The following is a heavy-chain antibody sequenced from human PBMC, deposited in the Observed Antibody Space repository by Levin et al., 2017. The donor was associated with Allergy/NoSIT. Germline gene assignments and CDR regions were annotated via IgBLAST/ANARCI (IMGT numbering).Heavy chain of an antibody. CDR3: AREGVGDYGMNV. J-gene: IGHJ6*02. D-gene: IGHD3-10*01. CDR2: ITPKNGDT. V-gene: IGHV1-2*06. CDR1: GSIFTNHY. Sequence: GGSLRLSCKASGSIFTNHYIHWVRQAPGQGLEWMGRITPKNGDTKYAEKFQGRVTMTRDTSITTAYMELSSLRSDDTAVYYCAREGVGDYGMNVWGQGTTVTVSS.